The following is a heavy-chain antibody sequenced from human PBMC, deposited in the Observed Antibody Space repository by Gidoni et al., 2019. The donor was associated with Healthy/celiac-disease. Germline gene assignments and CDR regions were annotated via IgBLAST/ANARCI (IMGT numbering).Heavy chain of an antibody. Sequence: EVQLVASGGGLVQPGGSLSLSWPASGFPFISYWMSWVRQAPGKGLEWVANIKQDGSEKYYVDSVKGRFTISRDNAKNSLYLQMNSLRAEDTAVYYCAREVRVVVVTAIYFDYWGQGTLVTVSS. J-gene: IGHJ4*02. V-gene: IGHV3-7*03. D-gene: IGHD2-21*02. CDR3: AREVRVVVVTAIYFDY. CDR1: GFPFISYW. CDR2: IKQDGSEK.